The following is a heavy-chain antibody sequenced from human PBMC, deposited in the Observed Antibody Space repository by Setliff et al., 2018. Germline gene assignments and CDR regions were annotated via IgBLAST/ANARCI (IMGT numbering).Heavy chain of an antibody. Sequence: SETLSLTCTVSGGSISSYYWSWIRQPPGKGLEWIGSIYTSGSTNYNPSLNSRVTISLDTSKNQFSLKLSSVTAADTAVYYCARHVYGSGSYYNWFDPWGQGTLVTVSS. CDR1: GGSISSYY. D-gene: IGHD3-10*01. CDR2: IYTSGST. V-gene: IGHV4-59*08. J-gene: IGHJ5*02. CDR3: ARHVYGSGSYYNWFDP.